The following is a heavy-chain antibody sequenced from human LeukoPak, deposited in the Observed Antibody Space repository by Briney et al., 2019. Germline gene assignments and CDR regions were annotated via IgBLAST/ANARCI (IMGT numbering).Heavy chain of an antibody. CDR1: GFTFSSYS. D-gene: IGHD3-3*01. CDR2: ISSSSSTYI. J-gene: IGHJ5*02. CDR3: TTEGITIFGVVIDNWFDP. V-gene: IGHV3-21*05. Sequence: GGSLRLSCAASGFTFSSYSMNWVRQAPGKGLEWVSYISSSSSTYIYYADSVKGRFTISRDNAKNSVYLQMNSLRAEDTAVYYCTTEGITIFGVVIDNWFDPWGQGTLVTVSS.